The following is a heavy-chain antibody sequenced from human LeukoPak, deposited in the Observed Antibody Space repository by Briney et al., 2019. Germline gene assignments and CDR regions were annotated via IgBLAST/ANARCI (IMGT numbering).Heavy chain of an antibody. Sequence: PSETLSLTCTVSGYSITSGYYWGWIRQPPGKGLEWIGSIYHSGSTFYNPSLKSRVTISVDTSKNQFSLKLSSVTAADTAVYYCASPWGSSGYSAFDIWGQGTMVTVSS. CDR3: ASPWGSSGYSAFDI. D-gene: IGHD3-22*01. CDR1: GYSITSGYY. CDR2: IYHSGST. J-gene: IGHJ3*02. V-gene: IGHV4-38-2*02.